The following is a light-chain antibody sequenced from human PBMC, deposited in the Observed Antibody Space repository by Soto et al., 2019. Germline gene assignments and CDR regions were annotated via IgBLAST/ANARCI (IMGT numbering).Light chain of an antibody. CDR2: RAS. Sequence: DIQMTQSPSTLSASVGDRVTITCRASQSVSTWLAWYQQKPGEAPNLLISRASSLQSGVPSRFSGSGFGTDFILTISSLQREDFATYYCQQSHITQYSFGQG. V-gene: IGKV1-39*01. J-gene: IGKJ2*03. CDR3: QQSHITQYS. CDR1: QSVSTW.